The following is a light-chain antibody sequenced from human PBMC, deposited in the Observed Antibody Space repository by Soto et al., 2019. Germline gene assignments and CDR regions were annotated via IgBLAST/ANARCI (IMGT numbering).Light chain of an antibody. Sequence: AIRMTQSPSSLSASTGDRVTITCRASQGISSYLAWYQQKPGKAPKLLIYAASTLQSGVPSRFSGSGSGTDFTLTISCLQSEDFATYYCQQYDSTPLTFGQGTKVEIK. V-gene: IGKV1-8*01. CDR2: AAS. CDR1: QGISSY. J-gene: IGKJ1*01. CDR3: QQYDSTPLT.